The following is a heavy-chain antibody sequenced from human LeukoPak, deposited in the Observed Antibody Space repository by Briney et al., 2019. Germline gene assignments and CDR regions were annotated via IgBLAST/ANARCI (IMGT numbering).Heavy chain of an antibody. CDR1: GFTFDDHA. CDR3: AKDEAMYSSGWYWNYGMDV. J-gene: IGHJ6*02. V-gene: IGHV3-9*01. CDR2: IRWNSGSI. Sequence: GGSLRLSCAASGFTFDDHAMHWVRQAPGRGLEWVSGIRWNSGSIGYADSVKGRFTISRDNAKNSLYLQMNSLRAEDTALYYCAKDEAMYSSGWYWNYGMDVWGQGTTVTVSS. D-gene: IGHD6-19*01.